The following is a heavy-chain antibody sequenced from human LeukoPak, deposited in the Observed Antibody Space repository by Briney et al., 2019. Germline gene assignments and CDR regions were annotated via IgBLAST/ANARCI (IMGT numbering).Heavy chain of an antibody. CDR3: ARSDGRQNYDSYYYYMDV. CDR2: ITSSSTFI. CDR1: GFIFSSYS. V-gene: IGHV3-21*01. Sequence: GGSLRLSCAASGFIFSSYSMNWVRQSPGKGLEWVSSITSSSTFIYYADSVKGRFTVSRDNAKNSLYLQTNSLRVEDTAVYYCARSDGRQNYDSYYYYMDVWGKGTTVTVSS. J-gene: IGHJ6*03. D-gene: IGHD1-7*01.